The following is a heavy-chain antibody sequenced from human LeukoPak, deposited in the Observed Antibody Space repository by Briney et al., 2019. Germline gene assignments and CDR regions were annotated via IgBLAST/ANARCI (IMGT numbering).Heavy chain of an antibody. Sequence: SETLSLTCAVYGGSFSGYYWSWIRQPPGKGLEWIGEINHSGSTNYNPSLKSRVTISVDTSKNQFSLKLSSVTAADTAVYYCARASSYYGSGTYDAFDIWGQGTMVTVSS. V-gene: IGHV4-34*01. CDR1: GGSFSGYY. CDR3: ARASSYYGSGTYDAFDI. J-gene: IGHJ3*02. D-gene: IGHD3-10*01. CDR2: INHSGST.